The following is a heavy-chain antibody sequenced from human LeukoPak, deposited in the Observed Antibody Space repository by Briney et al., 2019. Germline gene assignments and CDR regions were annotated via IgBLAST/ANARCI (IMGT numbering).Heavy chain of an antibody. CDR2: IYYSGST. J-gene: IGHJ3*02. D-gene: IGHD5-18*01. Sequence: PSETLSLTCTVSGGSISSYYWSWIRQPPGKGLEWIGYIYYSGSTNYNPSLKSRVTISVDTSKNQFSLKLSSVTAADTAVYYCASGTAMVNYDAFDIWGQGTMVTVSS. V-gene: IGHV4-59*01. CDR1: GGSISSYY. CDR3: ASGTAMVNYDAFDI.